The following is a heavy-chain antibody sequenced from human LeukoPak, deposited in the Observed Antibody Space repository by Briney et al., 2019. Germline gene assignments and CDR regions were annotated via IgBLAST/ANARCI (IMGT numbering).Heavy chain of an antibody. J-gene: IGHJ4*02. V-gene: IGHV1-18*01. Sequence: ASVKVSCKTSGYSFILYGISWVRQAPGQGPEWMGWISTSTGDTKYTQKFQGRVTLTTDTSTSTAYMELSRLRSDDTAVYYCARDGSGYFQYYFDYWGQGTLVTVSS. CDR2: ISTSTGDT. D-gene: IGHD3-22*01. CDR3: ARDGSGYFQYYFDY. CDR1: GYSFILYG.